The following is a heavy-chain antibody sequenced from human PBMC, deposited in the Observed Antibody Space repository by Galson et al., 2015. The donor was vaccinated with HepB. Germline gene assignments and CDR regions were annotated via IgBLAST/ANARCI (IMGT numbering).Heavy chain of an antibody. V-gene: IGHV3-9*01. J-gene: IGHJ4*02. Sequence: SLRLSCAASGFTFDDYAMHWVRQAPGKGLEWVSGISWNSGSIGYADSVKGRFTISRDNAKNSLYLQMNSLRAEDTALYYCAKGPAYCSSTSCYIFDYWGQGTLVTVSS. D-gene: IGHD2-2*02. CDR3: AKGPAYCSSTSCYIFDY. CDR1: GFTFDDYA. CDR2: ISWNSGSI.